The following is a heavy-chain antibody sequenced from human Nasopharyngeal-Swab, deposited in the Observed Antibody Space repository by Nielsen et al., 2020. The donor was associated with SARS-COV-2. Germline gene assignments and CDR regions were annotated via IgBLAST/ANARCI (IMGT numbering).Heavy chain of an antibody. CDR3: AKRESYWYFDL. V-gene: IGHV3-9*01. CDR1: GFLFGDYA. D-gene: IGHD3-10*01. J-gene: IGHJ2*01. Sequence: SLKISCAASGFLFGDYAMHWVRQTPGTGLEWVSGITWNSGIIGYADSVKGRFTISRDNGKKSLYLQMNSLRPEDTAFYYCAKRESYWYFDLWGRGTLVSVSS. CDR2: ITWNSGII.